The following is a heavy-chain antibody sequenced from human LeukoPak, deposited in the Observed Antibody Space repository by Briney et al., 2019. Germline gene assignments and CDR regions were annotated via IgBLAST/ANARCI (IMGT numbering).Heavy chain of an antibody. D-gene: IGHD2-2*02. Sequence: GGSLRLSCASSGFSFRRTGMHWVRQAPGKGLEWVAFISYDGGAKYYADSVKGRFTISRDNSKDILNLQMNSLRAEDTAVYYCAKEGYMVYYFDYWGQGTLVTVSS. J-gene: IGHJ4*02. CDR3: AKEGYMVYYFDY. V-gene: IGHV3-30*18. CDR2: ISYDGGAK. CDR1: GFSFRRTG.